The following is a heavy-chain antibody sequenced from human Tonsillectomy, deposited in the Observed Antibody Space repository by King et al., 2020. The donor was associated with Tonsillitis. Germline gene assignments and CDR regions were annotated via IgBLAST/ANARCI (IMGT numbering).Heavy chain of an antibody. Sequence: VQLVESGGGVVQPGGSLRLSCAASGFNFDDYAIHWVRQAPGKGLEWVSLISGDGCSTYFADSVKGRFSISRDNSNNSLYLQMNSLRTEDTALYYCAKDKYGSGTYYNANDYWGQGTLVTVSS. D-gene: IGHD3-10*01. CDR1: GFNFDDYA. J-gene: IGHJ4*02. CDR2: ISGDGCST. V-gene: IGHV3-43*02. CDR3: AKDKYGSGTYYNANDY.